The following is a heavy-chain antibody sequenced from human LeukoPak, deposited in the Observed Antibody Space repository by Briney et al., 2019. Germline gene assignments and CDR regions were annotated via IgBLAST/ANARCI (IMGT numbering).Heavy chain of an antibody. Sequence: GGSLRLSYAASGFTVSSNYMSWVRQAPGKGLEWVSVIYSGGSTYYADSVKGRFTISRDNSKNTLYLQMNSLRAEDTAVYYCARVLIVLGYAFDIWGQGTMVTVSS. J-gene: IGHJ3*02. D-gene: IGHD3-22*01. CDR1: GFTVSSNY. CDR2: IYSGGST. CDR3: ARVLIVLGYAFDI. V-gene: IGHV3-66*01.